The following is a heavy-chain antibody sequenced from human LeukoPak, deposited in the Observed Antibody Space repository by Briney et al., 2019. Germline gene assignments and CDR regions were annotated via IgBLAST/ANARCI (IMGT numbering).Heavy chain of an antibody. CDR2: ISSSGSTI. CDR1: GFTFSSYS. Sequence: PGGSLRLSCAASGFTFSSYSMNWVRQAPGKGLEWVSYISSSGSTIYYADTVKGRSTISRDNAKNSLYLQMNSLRAEDTAVYYCARAYYDFWSGYYYYYMDVWGKGTTVTVSS. V-gene: IGHV3-48*04. D-gene: IGHD3-3*01. CDR3: ARAYYDFWSGYYYYYMDV. J-gene: IGHJ6*03.